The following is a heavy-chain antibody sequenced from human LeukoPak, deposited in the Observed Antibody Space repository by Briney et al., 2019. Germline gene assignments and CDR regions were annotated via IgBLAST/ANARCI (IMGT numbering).Heavy chain of an antibody. CDR1: GFTFSSYS. D-gene: IGHD3-10*01. CDR2: IRSSSSYI. CDR3: ARGSYYGSGSYSGY. J-gene: IGHJ4*02. V-gene: IGHV3-21*01. Sequence: GGSLRLSCAASGFTFSSYSMNWVRQAPGKGLEWVSSIRSSSSYIYYADSVKGRFTISRDNAKNSLYLQMNSLRAEDTAVYYCARGSYYGSGSYSGYWGQGTLVTVSS.